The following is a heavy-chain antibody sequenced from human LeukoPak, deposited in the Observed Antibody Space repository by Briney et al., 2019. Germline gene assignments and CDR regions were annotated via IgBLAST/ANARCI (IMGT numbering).Heavy chain of an antibody. Sequence: ASVRVSCKASGGTFSSYSITWVRQAPGQGLEWMGGIMPLFNTANYAQQFQGRVTITTDESTSTAYMELSSLRFEDTAMYYCARVDRYHYYLDVWGKGTTVTVSS. CDR1: GGTFSSYS. V-gene: IGHV1-69*05. J-gene: IGHJ6*03. CDR2: IMPLFNTA. CDR3: ARVDRYHYYLDV.